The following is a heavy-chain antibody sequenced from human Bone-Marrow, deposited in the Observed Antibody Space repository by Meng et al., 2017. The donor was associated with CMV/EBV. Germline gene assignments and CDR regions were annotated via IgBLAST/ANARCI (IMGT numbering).Heavy chain of an antibody. V-gene: IGHV3-33*06. Sequence: GESLKISCAASGFTFSSYGMHWVRQAPGKGLGWVAVIWSDGTTKYYADSVKGRFTISRDDSKSTLYLHMSSLRAEDTAVYYCAKSVDLWSGYLDYWGQGALVTVSS. J-gene: IGHJ4*02. CDR3: AKSVDLWSGYLDY. D-gene: IGHD3-3*01. CDR1: GFTFSSYG. CDR2: IWSDGTTK.